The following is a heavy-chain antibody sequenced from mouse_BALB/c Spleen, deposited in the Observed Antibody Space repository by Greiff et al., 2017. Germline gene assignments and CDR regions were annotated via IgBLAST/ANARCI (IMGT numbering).Heavy chain of an antibody. CDR3: TGGNYGEYYAMDY. CDR1: GYTFTSYW. V-gene: IGHV1S22*01. Sequence: LQQPGSELVRPGASVKLSCKASGYTFTSYWMHWVKQRPGQGLEWIGNIYPGSGCTNYDEKFKSKATLTVDTSSSTAYMQLSSLTSEDSAVYYCTGGNYGEYYAMDYWGQGTSVTVSS. CDR2: IYPGSGCT. D-gene: IGHD1-1*02. J-gene: IGHJ4*01.